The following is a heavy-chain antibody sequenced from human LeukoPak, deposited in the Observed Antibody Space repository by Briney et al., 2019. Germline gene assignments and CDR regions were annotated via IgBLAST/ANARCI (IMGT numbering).Heavy chain of an antibody. CDR3: AKGSSGYFADL. J-gene: IGHJ5*02. Sequence: TGGSLRLSCAAFGFIFNNYGLIWVRQAPGKGLQWVSAISNDGGGIQHADFVKGRFTISRDNSKNMLFLQMNSLTAEDTALYYCAKGSSGYFADLWGQGTLVTVSS. D-gene: IGHD3-22*01. V-gene: IGHV3-23*01. CDR1: GFIFNNYG. CDR2: ISNDGGGI.